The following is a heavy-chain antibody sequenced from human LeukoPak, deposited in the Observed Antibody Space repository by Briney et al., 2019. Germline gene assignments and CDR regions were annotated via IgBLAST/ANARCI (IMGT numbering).Heavy chain of an antibody. CDR1: GGSISSSSYY. Sequence: SETLSLTCTVSGGSISSSSYYWGWIRQPPGKGLEWIRSISVSGNTYYNASLKSRVTISKHTSKNHFSLRLRCVTSADTAVYYCERWSSCGGLFDYWGQGTLVTVSS. V-gene: IGHV4-39*02. CDR2: ISVSGNT. D-gene: IGHD3-10*01. CDR3: ERWSSCGGLFDY. J-gene: IGHJ4*02.